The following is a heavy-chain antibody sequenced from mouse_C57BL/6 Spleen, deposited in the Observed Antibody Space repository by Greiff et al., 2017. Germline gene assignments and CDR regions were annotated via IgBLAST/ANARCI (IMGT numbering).Heavy chain of an antibody. CDR1: GYTFTSYT. D-gene: IGHD1-1*01. CDR2: INPSSGYT. CDR3: ARSGTTVVASYYYAMDY. Sequence: QVQLKQFGAELARPGASVKMSCKASGYTFTSYTMHWVKQRPGQGLEWIGYINPSSGYTKYNQKFKDKATLTADKSSSTAYMQLSSLTSEDSAVYYCARSGTTVVASYYYAMDYWGQGTSVTVSS. V-gene: IGHV1-4*01. J-gene: IGHJ4*01.